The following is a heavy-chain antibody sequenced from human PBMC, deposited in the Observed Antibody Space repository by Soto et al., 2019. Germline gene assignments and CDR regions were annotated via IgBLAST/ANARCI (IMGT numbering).Heavy chain of an antibody. CDR1: GFTFSDNY. J-gene: IGHJ5*02. CDR2: ISDSGNII. V-gene: IGHV3-11*01. Sequence: QVQLVESGGGLVKPGGSLRLSCAASGFTFSDNYMTWIRQAPGKGLEWVAYISDSGNIIYYADYVQGRFTVSRDNAKNSLYLQMNSLSAEDTAVYYCARRTRGAGWFDPWGQGTLVTVSS. D-gene: IGHD6-19*01. CDR3: ARRTRGAGWFDP.